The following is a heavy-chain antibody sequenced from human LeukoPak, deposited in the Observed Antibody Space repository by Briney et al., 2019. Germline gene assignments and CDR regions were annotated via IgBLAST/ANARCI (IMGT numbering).Heavy chain of an antibody. V-gene: IGHV3-23*01. Sequence: GGSLRLSCAASGFTFSSYAMSWVRQALGKGLEWVSAISGSGGSTYYADSVKGRFTISRDNSKNTLYLQMNSLRAEDTAVYYCAKDLRSWAVTTLFDYWGQGTLVTVSS. CDR1: GFTFSSYA. CDR3: AKDLRSWAVTTLFDY. CDR2: ISGSGGST. J-gene: IGHJ4*02. D-gene: IGHD4-17*01.